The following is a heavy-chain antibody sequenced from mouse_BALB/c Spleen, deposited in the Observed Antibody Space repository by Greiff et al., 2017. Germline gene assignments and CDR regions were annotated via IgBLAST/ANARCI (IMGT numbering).Heavy chain of an antibody. CDR2: IWAGGST. D-gene: IGHD1-1*01. V-gene: IGHV2-9*02. CDR1: GFSLTSYG. J-gene: IGHJ2*01. CDR3: ARDAVITTVVATDYFDY. Sequence: VQLQESGPGLVAPSQSLSISCTASGFSLTSYGVHWVRQPPGKGLEWMGVIWAGGSTNDNSALMSRQSISKDNSKSQVFLKMNSLQTDDTAMYYCARDAVITTVVATDYFDYWGQGTTLTVSS.